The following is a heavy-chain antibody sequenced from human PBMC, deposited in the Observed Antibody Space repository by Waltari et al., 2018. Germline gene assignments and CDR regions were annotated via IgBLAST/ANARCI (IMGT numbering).Heavy chain of an antibody. CDR3: ARGSSSWSSPYFDN. CDR2: VYYSGNT. V-gene: IGHV4-59*12. CDR1: GDSIISYF. J-gene: IGHJ4*02. Sequence: QVQLQESGPGPVKPSDTLSLVCSVSGDSIISYFWNWIRRPPGKGLEWIGHVYYSGNTNYNPSLKSRVTISVDTSKNQFSLKLKSLTAADTAVYYCARGSSSWSSPYFDNWGQGVQVTVSS. D-gene: IGHD6-13*01.